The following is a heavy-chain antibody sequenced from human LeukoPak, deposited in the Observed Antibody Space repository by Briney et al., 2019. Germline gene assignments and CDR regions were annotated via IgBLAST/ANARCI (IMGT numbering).Heavy chain of an antibody. V-gene: IGHV3-11*01. CDR1: GFIFSDYY. D-gene: IGHD6-13*01. Sequence: PGGSLRLSCAASGFIFSDYYINWIRQAPGKGMEWVSCISNSGSTIYFADSVKGRFTISRDNAKNSLYLQMNSLRAEDTAGYYCARSIWPRAAAGTFDYWGQGTLVTVSS. J-gene: IGHJ4*02. CDR3: ARSIWPRAAAGTFDY. CDR2: ISNSGSTI.